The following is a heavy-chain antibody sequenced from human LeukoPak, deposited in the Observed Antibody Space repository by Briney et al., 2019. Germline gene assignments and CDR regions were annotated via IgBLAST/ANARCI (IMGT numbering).Heavy chain of an antibody. V-gene: IGHV3-23*01. CDR3: ARVLAEEFAFDI. Sequence: GGSLRLSCAASGFTFSNYAMSWVRQAPGKGLEWVSGISGSGGSTDYADSVKGRFTISRDNAKNSLYLQMNSLRAEDTAMYYCARVLAEEFAFDIWGQGTMVTVSS. J-gene: IGHJ3*02. D-gene: IGHD6-19*01. CDR1: GFTFSNYA. CDR2: ISGSGGST.